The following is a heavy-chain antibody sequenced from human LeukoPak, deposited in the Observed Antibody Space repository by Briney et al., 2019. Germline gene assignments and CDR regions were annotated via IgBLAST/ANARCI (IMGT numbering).Heavy chain of an antibody. V-gene: IGHV4-39*07. J-gene: IGHJ4*02. D-gene: IGHD3-16*02. CDR2: IYYSGST. CDR1: GGSISSSSYY. Sequence: SETLSLTCTVSGGSISSSSYYWGWIRQPPGKGLEWIGSIYYSGSTYYNPSLKSRVTISVDMSKNQFSLKLSSVTAADTAAYYCARDTEYDYVWGSYRYTPFDYWGQGTLVTVSS. CDR3: ARDTEYDYVWGSYRYTPFDY.